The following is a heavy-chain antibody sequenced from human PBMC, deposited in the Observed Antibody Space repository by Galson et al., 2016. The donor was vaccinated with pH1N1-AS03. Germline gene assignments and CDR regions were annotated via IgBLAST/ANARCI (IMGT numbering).Heavy chain of an antibody. V-gene: IGHV1-18*04. CDR2: ISPQNGNT. CDR1: GYTFSNFG. D-gene: IGHD2-15*01. CDR3: ARAAPCDP. Sequence: SVKVSCKASGYTFSNFGMSWVRQAPGQGLEWMGWISPQNGNTQYAQRLEGRVTMTTDTSTSTAYMELWSLTYADTAVYYCARAAPCDPWGQGTLVIVSS. J-gene: IGHJ5*02.